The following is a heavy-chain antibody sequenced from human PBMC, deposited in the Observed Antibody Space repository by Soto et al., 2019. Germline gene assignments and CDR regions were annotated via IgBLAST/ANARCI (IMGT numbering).Heavy chain of an antibody. J-gene: IGHJ6*02. CDR3: ARSPYYDFWSGYYYYYGMDV. Sequence: QVQLVQSGAEVKKPGSSVKVSCKASGGTFSSYAISWVRQAPGQGLEWMGGIIPIFGTANYAQKFQGRVTITEDESTSTAYMELSSLRSEDTAVYYCARSPYYDFWSGYYYYYGMDVWGQGTTVTVSS. CDR1: GGTFSSYA. D-gene: IGHD3-3*01. V-gene: IGHV1-69*12. CDR2: IIPIFGTA.